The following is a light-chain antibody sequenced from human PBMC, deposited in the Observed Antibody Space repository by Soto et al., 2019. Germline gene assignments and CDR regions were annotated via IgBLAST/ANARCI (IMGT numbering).Light chain of an antibody. Sequence: QSVLTQPPSVSGAPGQRVTISCTGSSPNIGAADDVHWYQQLPGTAPKLLIYGNNNRPSGVPDRFSGSKSGTSASLAITGRQAEDEADYYCQSYDSSLSAVVFGGGTKVTVL. CDR3: QSYDSSLSAVV. J-gene: IGLJ2*01. CDR1: SPNIGAADD. CDR2: GNN. V-gene: IGLV1-40*01.